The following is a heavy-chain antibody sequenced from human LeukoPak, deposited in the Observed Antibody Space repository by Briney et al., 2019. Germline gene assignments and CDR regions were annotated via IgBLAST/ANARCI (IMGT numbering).Heavy chain of an antibody. CDR1: GFTFSTYT. V-gene: IGHV3-48*04. J-gene: IGHJ3*02. CDR3: AKATLRFLEWLSLFDI. D-gene: IGHD3-3*01. CDR2: ISGSSSII. Sequence: PGGSLRLSCATSGFTFSTYTMNWVRQAPGKGLEWVSYISGSSSIIYYADSVKGRVTISRDNAKNSLYLQMNSLRAEDTAVYYCAKATLRFLEWLSLFDIWGQGTMVTVSS.